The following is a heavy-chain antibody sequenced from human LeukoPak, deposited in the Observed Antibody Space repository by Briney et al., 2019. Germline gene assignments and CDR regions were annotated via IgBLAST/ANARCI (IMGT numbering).Heavy chain of an antibody. V-gene: IGHV3-30*18. CDR3: AKGRGLSSGWADY. CDR2: ISYDGSNK. J-gene: IGHJ4*02. D-gene: IGHD6-19*01. CDR1: GFTFSSYD. Sequence: GGSLRLSCAACGFTFSSYDMHWVRQAPGKGLEWVAVISYDGSNKYYADSVKGRFTISRDNSKNTLYLQMNSLRAEDTAVYYCAKGRGLSSGWADYWGQGTLVTVSS.